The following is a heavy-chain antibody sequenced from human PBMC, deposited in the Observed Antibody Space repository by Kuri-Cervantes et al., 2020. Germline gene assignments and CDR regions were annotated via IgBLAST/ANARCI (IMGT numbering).Heavy chain of an antibody. CDR1: GFTVSSYD. D-gene: IGHD2-8*02. CDR2: IGTAGDT. Sequence: GESLKISCAASGFTVSSYDMHWVRQATGKGLKWVSAIGTAGDTYAGSVKGRFIISRENAKNSLYLQMNSLRAGDTAVYYCAKYGGVSGRAFEYWGQGALVTVSS. J-gene: IGHJ4*02. V-gene: IGHV3-13*01. CDR3: AKYGGVSGRAFEY.